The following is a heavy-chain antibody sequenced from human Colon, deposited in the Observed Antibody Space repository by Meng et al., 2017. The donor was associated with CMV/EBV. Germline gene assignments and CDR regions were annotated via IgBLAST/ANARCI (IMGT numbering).Heavy chain of an antibody. Sequence: GESLKISCVGSGFTFSSYAMNWVRQAPGKGLEWVAFIRYDGSSSLYADSVRGRFSISRDNSKNTLYLQMKNLRPEDTALYCCAKVNTQYCSSVSCPKGGFDPWGQGTRVTVSS. CDR3: AKVNTQYCSSVSCPKGGFDP. V-gene: IGHV3-30*02. CDR2: IRYDGSSS. J-gene: IGHJ5*02. D-gene: IGHD2-2*01. CDR1: GFTFSSYA.